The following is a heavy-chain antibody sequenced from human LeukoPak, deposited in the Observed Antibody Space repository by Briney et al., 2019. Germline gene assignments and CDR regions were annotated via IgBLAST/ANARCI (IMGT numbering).Heavy chain of an antibody. J-gene: IGHJ4*02. CDR3: ARHRPGIAVAGMEDYFDY. V-gene: IGHV3-21*01. D-gene: IGHD6-19*01. CDR2: ISSSSSYI. Sequence: PGGSLRLSCAASGFTFSSYSMNWVRQAPGKGLEWVSSISSSSSYIYYADSVKGRFTISRDNAKNSLYLQMNSLRAEDTAVYYCARHRPGIAVAGMEDYFDYWGQGTLVTVPS. CDR1: GFTFSSYS.